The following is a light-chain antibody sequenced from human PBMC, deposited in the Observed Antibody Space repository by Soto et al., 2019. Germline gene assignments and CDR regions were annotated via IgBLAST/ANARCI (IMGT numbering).Light chain of an antibody. CDR1: QSVSSN. J-gene: IGKJ5*01. CDR3: QQYNNWLIT. CDR2: GAS. V-gene: IGKV3-15*01. Sequence: EIVMTQSPATLSVSPGERATLSCRASQSVSSNLAWYQQKPGQAPRLLIYGASTRATGIPARFSGSGSGTEFTRTISSLQSEDFAVYYCQQYNNWLITFGQGTRLVIK.